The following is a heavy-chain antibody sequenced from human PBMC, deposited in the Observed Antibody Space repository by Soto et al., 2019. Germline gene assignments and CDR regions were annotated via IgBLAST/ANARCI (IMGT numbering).Heavy chain of an antibody. V-gene: IGHV4-59*01. J-gene: IGHJ1*01. D-gene: IGHD2-2*02. CDR2: VYHSGAT. Sequence: KPSETLSLTCSVSGGSTSSYYWNWIRQPPGKGLEWIGYVYHSGATNYDPSLKSRVTMSVDTSKNEFSLNLSSVTAADTAVYYCAKWCGGCNTFDAWDQGIKVTVSS. CDR1: GGSTSSYY. CDR3: AKWCGGCNTFDA.